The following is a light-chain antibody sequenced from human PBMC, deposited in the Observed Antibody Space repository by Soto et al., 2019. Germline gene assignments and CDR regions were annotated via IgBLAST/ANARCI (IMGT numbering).Light chain of an antibody. Sequence: DIQMTQSPSTLSASVGDRVTIICRASQSISSWLAWYQQKPGKAPKLLISKASNLDSGVPSRFSGSGSGTEFNLTISSLQPEDFETYYCQQYNSFIWTFGRGTKVDIK. CDR2: KAS. J-gene: IGKJ1*01. CDR1: QSISSW. CDR3: QQYNSFIWT. V-gene: IGKV1-5*03.